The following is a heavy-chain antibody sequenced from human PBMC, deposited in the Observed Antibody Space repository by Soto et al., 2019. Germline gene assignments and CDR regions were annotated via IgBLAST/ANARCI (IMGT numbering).Heavy chain of an antibody. V-gene: IGHV3-30*18. CDR3: VKAQERSAQYFAVVITAFDF. Sequence: GSLRLSCEGSGFSFSNYGIHWVRQAPGKGLEWVAVISHDGNSHHLADSVRGRFTISRDNSKNTVFLHMTSLRREDSAVYHCVKAQERSAQYFAVVITAFDFWGQG. D-gene: IGHD3-22*01. CDR2: ISHDGNSH. J-gene: IGHJ3*01. CDR1: GFSFSNYG.